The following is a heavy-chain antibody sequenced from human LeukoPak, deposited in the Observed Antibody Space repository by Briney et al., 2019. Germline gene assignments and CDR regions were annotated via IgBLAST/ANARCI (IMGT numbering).Heavy chain of an antibody. CDR2: VYSTCST. Sequence: PSETLSLTCTVSGGSISGYYWSWLRQPPGKGLEWIGYVYSTCSTDYNPSLKSRVTISLDTSNKQFSLHLISVTAADTAMYYCARHYDPPSYYSNYFDSWGQGTLITVSS. D-gene: IGHD3-22*01. CDR1: GGSISGYY. V-gene: IGHV4-59*08. J-gene: IGHJ4*02. CDR3: ARHYDPPSYYSNYFDS.